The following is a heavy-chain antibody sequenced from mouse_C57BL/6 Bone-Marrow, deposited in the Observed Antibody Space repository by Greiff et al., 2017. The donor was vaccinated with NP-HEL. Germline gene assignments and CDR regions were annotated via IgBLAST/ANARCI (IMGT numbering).Heavy chain of an antibody. Sequence: VQLVESGGGLVQPKGSLKLSCAASGFSFNTYAMNWVRQAPGKGLEWVARIRSKSNNYATYYADSVKDRFTISRDDSESMLYLQMNNLKTEDTAMYYCVRHDWDGFAYWGQGTLVTVSA. D-gene: IGHD4-1*01. CDR1: GFSFNTYA. J-gene: IGHJ3*01. CDR3: VRHDWDGFAY. V-gene: IGHV10-1*01. CDR2: IRSKSNNYAT.